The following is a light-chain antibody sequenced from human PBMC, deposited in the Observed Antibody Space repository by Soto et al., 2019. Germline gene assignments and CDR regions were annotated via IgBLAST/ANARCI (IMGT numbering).Light chain of an antibody. Sequence: QSALTQPPSASGSPGQSVTISCTGTSSDVGGYNYVSWYQQHPGKAPKLMIYEVSKRPSGVPDRFSGSKSGNTASLTVSGLQAGDEADYYCSSYAGGNNLVFGGGTKLTVL. CDR1: SSDVGGYNY. CDR2: EVS. J-gene: IGLJ2*01. CDR3: SSYAGGNNLV. V-gene: IGLV2-8*01.